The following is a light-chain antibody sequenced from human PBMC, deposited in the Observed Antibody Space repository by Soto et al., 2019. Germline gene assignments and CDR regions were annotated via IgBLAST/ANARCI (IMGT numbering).Light chain of an antibody. J-gene: IGLJ2*01. V-gene: IGLV2-14*01. CDR2: DVS. Sequence: QSALTQPASVSGSPGQSITISCTGTSSDVGDYNYVSWYQQDPGKAPKLMIYDVSNRPSGVSNRFPGSKSGNTASLTISGLQAEDEADYYCSSYTSSSTLVVFGGGNKLTVL. CDR1: SSDVGDYNY. CDR3: SSYTSSSTLVV.